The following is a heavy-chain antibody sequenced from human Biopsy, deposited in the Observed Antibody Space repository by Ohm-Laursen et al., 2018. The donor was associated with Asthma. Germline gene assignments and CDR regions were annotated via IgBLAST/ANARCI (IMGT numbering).Heavy chain of an antibody. CDR1: GYTFNSAG. J-gene: IGHJ6*02. Sequence: GSSVKVSCKTSGYTFNSAGITWVRQAPGQVLEWMGWISVYNGNTKVAQKLQDRVTMITDTSTGTAYMELRSLRSDDTAVYFCARAVDYSHYYGIDVWGQGTTVTVS. V-gene: IGHV1-18*01. D-gene: IGHD3-10*01. CDR2: ISVYNGNT. CDR3: ARAVDYSHYYGIDV.